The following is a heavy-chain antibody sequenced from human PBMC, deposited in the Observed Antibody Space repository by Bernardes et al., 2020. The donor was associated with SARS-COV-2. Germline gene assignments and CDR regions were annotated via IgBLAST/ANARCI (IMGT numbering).Heavy chain of an antibody. CDR1: GFTVSSNY. CDR2: IYSGGST. Sequence: GGSLRLSCAASGFTVSSNYMSWVRQAPGKGLEWVSVIYSGGSTYYADSVKGRFTISRHNSKNTLYLQMNSLRAEDTAVYYCARFGPSPTTVVTPALDYWGQGTLVTVSS. D-gene: IGHD4-17*01. V-gene: IGHV3-53*04. CDR3: ARFGPSPTTVVTPALDY. J-gene: IGHJ4*02.